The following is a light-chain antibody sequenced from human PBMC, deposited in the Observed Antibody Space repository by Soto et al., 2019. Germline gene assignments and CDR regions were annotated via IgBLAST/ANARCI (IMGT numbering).Light chain of an antibody. V-gene: IGKV3-15*01. CDR2: GAS. J-gene: IGKJ5*01. CDR3: QQYNRWTSIT. CDR1: QSIRTN. Sequence: EIVLTQSPATLSVSPGERAILSCSASQSIRTNVAWYQQRPGQAPRLLIYGASTRATDLPARFSGSGSGTEFTLTISSLQSEDFAIYDCQQYNRWTSITFGQGTRLE.